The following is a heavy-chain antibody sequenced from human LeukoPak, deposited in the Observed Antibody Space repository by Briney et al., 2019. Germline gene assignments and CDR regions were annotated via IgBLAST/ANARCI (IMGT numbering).Heavy chain of an antibody. J-gene: IGHJ6*02. V-gene: IGHV3-33*01. CDR1: GFTFSSYG. D-gene: IGHD4-23*01. CDR2: IWYDGSNK. CDR3: ARGPYYGGPGDYYYGMDV. Sequence: PGGSLRLSCAAYGFTFSSYGMQWVRQPPGKGLEWEAVIWYDGSNKYCADSVKGRFTISRDNSKNTLYLQMNSLRADDTAVYYCARGPYYGGPGDYYYGMDVWGQGTTVTVSS.